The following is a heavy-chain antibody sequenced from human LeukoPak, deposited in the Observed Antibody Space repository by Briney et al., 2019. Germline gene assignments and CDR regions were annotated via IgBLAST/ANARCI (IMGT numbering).Heavy chain of an antibody. CDR2: IKQDGSEK. CDR1: GFTFSSYW. Sequence: PGGSLRLPCAASGFTFSSYWMSWVRQAPGKGLEWVANIKQDGSEKYYVDSVKGRFTISRDNAKNSLYLQMNSLRAEDTAVYYCASGLGYCTNGVCYKPYYFDYWGQGTLVTVSS. CDR3: ASGLGYCTNGVCYKPYYFDY. V-gene: IGHV3-7*05. J-gene: IGHJ4*02. D-gene: IGHD2-8*01.